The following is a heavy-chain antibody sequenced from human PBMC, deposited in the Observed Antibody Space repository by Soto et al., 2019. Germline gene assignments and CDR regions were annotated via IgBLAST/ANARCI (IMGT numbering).Heavy chain of an antibody. CDR1: GGTFSTYA. Sequence: QGQLEQSGAEVKQPGSSVRVSCKTSGGTFSTYAINWVRQAPGQGLEWMGAIIPLFGTADYSQKFQGRVTITADESTSTAYMELSSLRSDDTAVYFCARPKGTYSSGYYYFDFWGQGTLVTVSS. J-gene: IGHJ4*02. CDR3: ARPKGTYSSGYYYFDF. CDR2: IIPLFGTA. D-gene: IGHD6-19*01. V-gene: IGHV1-69*01.